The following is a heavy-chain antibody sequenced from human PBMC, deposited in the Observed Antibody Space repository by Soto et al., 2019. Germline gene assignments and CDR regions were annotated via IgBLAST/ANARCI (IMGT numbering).Heavy chain of an antibody. Sequence: SVKVSCKASGGTFSSYAISWVRQAPGQGLEWMGGIIPIFGTANYAQKFQGRVTITADESTSTAYMELSSLRSEDTAVYYCASRGYSYGVNWFDPWGQGTLVTVSS. CDR3: ASRGYSYGVNWFDP. V-gene: IGHV1-69*13. D-gene: IGHD5-18*01. J-gene: IGHJ5*02. CDR1: GGTFSSYA. CDR2: IIPIFGTA.